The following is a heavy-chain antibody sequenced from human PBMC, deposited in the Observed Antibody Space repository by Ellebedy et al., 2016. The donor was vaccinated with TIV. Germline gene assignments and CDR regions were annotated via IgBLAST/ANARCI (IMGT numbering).Heavy chain of an antibody. CDR2: ISNSGSTI. V-gene: IGHV3-11*01. CDR1: GFTFSDYY. J-gene: IGHJ5*02. D-gene: IGHD1-1*01. Sequence: GGSLRLSCAASGFTFSDYYMIWIRQAPGKGLEWVSYISNSGSTIYYADSVQGRFTIFRDNAKYSLSLLVNSLRAADTAVYYFARDARCNDQQHKWFDPWGQGTLVTVSS. CDR3: ARDARCNDQQHKWFDP.